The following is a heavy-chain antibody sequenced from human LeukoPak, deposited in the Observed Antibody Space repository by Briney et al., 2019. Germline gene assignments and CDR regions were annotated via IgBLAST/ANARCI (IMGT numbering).Heavy chain of an antibody. CDR2: INHSGTT. D-gene: IGHD3-9*01. J-gene: IGHJ4*02. Sequence: SETLSLTCAVYRGSFSGYYWTWIRQSPGKGLEWIGEINHSGTTNYNPSLKSRVTISIDTSKNQFSLKLSSVTAADTAVYYCARGPTIDYDILTGYYYFDYWGQGTLITVSS. V-gene: IGHV4-34*01. CDR1: RGSFSGYY. CDR3: ARGPTIDYDILTGYYYFDY.